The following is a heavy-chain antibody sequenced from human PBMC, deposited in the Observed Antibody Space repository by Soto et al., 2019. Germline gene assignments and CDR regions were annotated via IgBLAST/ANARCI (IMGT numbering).Heavy chain of an antibody. V-gene: IGHV3-48*01. CDR2: ISSSSSTI. D-gene: IGHD2-2*01. J-gene: IGHJ4*02. Sequence: GGSLRLSCAASGFTFSSYSMNWVRQAPGKGLEWVSYISSSSSTIYYADSVKGRLTISSDNAKNSLYLQMNSLRAEDTAVYYCARGGYCSSTTCYVSDFDYWGQGTLVTVSS. CDR3: ARGGYCSSTTCYVSDFDY. CDR1: GFTFSSYS.